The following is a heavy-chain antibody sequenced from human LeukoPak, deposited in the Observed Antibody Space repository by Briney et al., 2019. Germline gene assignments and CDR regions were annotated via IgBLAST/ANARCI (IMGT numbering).Heavy chain of an antibody. J-gene: IGHJ4*02. D-gene: IGHD6-6*01. V-gene: IGHV1-8*01. Sequence: GASVKISCKASGYTFTSYDINWVRPATGQGLEWMGWMNPNSGNTGYAQKFQGRVTMTRNTSISTAYMELSSLRSEDTAVYYCARGRGAARPFDYWGQGTLVTVSS. CDR2: MNPNSGNT. CDR3: ARGRGAARPFDY. CDR1: GYTFTSYD.